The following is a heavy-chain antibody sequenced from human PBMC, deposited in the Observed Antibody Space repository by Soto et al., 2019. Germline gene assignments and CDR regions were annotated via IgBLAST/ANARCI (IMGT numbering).Heavy chain of an antibody. D-gene: IGHD6-13*01. CDR2: IYYSGST. Sequence: SETLSLTCTVSGGSISSRSYYWGWIRQPPGKGMERIGSIYYSGSTYYNPSLKSRVTISVDTSKNQFSLKLSSVTAADTAVYYCARQRIAAAGMSPEYYYYMDVWGKGTTVTVSS. CDR1: GGSISSRSYY. J-gene: IGHJ6*03. CDR3: ARQRIAAAGMSPEYYYYMDV. V-gene: IGHV4-39*01.